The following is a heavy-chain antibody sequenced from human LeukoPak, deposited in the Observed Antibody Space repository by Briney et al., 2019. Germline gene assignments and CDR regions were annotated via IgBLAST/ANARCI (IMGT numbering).Heavy chain of an antibody. D-gene: IGHD3-3*01. CDR2: ISYDGSTK. CDR3: AKDWGGFGDFWSGYFNYYGLDV. Sequence: GGSLRLSCAASGFTFSSYGMHWVRQAPGKGLEWVAVISYDGSTKYYADSVKGLFTISRDNSKNTLFLQMNSLRDGDTAVYFCAKDWGGFGDFWSGYFNYYGLDVWGQGTTVTVSS. CDR1: GFTFSSYG. J-gene: IGHJ6*02. V-gene: IGHV3-30*18.